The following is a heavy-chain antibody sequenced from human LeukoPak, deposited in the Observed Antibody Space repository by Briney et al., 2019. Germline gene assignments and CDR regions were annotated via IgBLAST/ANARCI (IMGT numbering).Heavy chain of an antibody. V-gene: IGHV4-59*01. Sequence: SETLSLTCTVSGGSISYYYWSWIRQSPGKGLEWIGYVYYSGTTNYNPSLKSRVTISVDTSKNQFSLQLRSVTAADTAVYYCAREDPQTTVPEGMDVWGQGTTVTVSS. J-gene: IGHJ6*02. D-gene: IGHD4-17*01. CDR2: VYYSGTT. CDR3: AREDPQTTVPEGMDV. CDR1: GGSISYYY.